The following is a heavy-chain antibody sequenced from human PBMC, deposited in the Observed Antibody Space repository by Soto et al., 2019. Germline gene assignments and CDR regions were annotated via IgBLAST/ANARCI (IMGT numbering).Heavy chain of an antibody. J-gene: IGHJ4*02. V-gene: IGHV3-72*01. D-gene: IGHD3-22*01. CDR2: SRDKPQGYST. CDR1: GFTLGDHY. CDR3: VRATYFSDSSGYTRCLDY. Sequence: PGGSLRLSCAGSGFTLGDHYIDWVRQAPGKGLERVGRSRDKPQGYSTAYAASVKGRFTTSRDESKNSAYLQMNSLKTEDTAVYYCVRATYFSDSSGYTRCLDYWGQGTLVTVSS.